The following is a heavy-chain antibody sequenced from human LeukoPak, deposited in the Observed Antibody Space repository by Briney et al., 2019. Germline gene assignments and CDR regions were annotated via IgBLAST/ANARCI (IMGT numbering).Heavy chain of an antibody. D-gene: IGHD3-9*01. CDR1: GDSISIYY. V-gene: IGHV4-59*08. CDR3: ARTIAEFDY. Sequence: SETLSLTCTVSGDSISIYYWSWIRQPPGKGLEWIGYIYYSGSTNYNPSLKSRVTISVDTSKNQFSLKLRSVTAADTAVYYCARTIAEFDYWGQGTLVTVSS. CDR2: IYYSGST. J-gene: IGHJ4*02.